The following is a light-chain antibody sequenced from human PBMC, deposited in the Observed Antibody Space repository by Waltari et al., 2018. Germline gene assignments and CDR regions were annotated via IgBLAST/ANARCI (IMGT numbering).Light chain of an antibody. CDR2: DAS. J-gene: IGKJ4*01. CDR1: QSVGSY. Sequence: EIVLTQSPATLSLSPGERANLSCRASQSVGSYLAWYQQKPGQAPRLLIYDASNRATGIPARFSGSGSGTDFTLTISSLEPEDFAIYYCQQRSNRPLTFGGGTKVEIK. CDR3: QQRSNRPLT. V-gene: IGKV3-11*01.